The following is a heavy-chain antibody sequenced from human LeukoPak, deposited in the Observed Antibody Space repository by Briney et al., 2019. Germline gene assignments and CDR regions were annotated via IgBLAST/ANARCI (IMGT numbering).Heavy chain of an antibody. V-gene: IGHV3-7*01. CDR2: IKPDGSEK. J-gene: IGHJ4*02. CDR3: SGRDSSRSPRAY. Sequence: GGSLRLSCAASGLTFTDFWMNWVRPAPGRGLEGVANIKPDGSEKYYVDSVKGRFAISRDNAKNEVYLEMNSLRAEDTGVYYCSGRDSSRSPRAYWGQGTLVSVSS. D-gene: IGHD2-2*01. CDR1: GLTFTDFW.